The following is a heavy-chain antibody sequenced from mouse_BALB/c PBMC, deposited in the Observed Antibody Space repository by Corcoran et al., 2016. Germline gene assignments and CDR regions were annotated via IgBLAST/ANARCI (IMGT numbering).Heavy chain of an antibody. CDR3: GYYAMDY. CDR2: INPYNDGT. V-gene: IGHV1S136*01. CDR1: GYTFTGYV. J-gene: IGHJ4*01. Sequence: EVQLQQSGPELVKPGASVKMSCKASGYTFTGYVMHWVKQRPGQGLEWIGYINPYNDGTKYNEKFKGKATLTSDKSSSTAYMELSSLTSEDSAVYYCGYYAMDYWGQGTSVTVSS.